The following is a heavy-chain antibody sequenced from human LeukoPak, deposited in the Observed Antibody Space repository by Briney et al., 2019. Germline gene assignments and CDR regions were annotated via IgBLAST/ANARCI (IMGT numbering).Heavy chain of an antibody. J-gene: IGHJ6*02. D-gene: IGHD5-18*01. CDR1: GFTFSIYS. CDR3: ARDYDSYGSRYYYYYYGMDV. Sequence: PGGSLRLSCAASGFTFSIYSMTWVRQAPGKGLEWVSSISSSSSYIYYADSVKGRFTISRDNAKNSLYLQMNSLRAEDTAVYYCARDYDSYGSRYYYYYYGMDVWGQGTTVTVSS. V-gene: IGHV3-21*01. CDR2: ISSSSSYI.